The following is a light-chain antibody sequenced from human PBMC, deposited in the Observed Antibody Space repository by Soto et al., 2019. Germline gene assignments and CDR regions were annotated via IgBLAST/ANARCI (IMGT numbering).Light chain of an antibody. CDR3: QQYNSYSVNA. V-gene: IGKV1-5*01. CDR2: DAS. Sequence: DIQMTQSPYTLSASVGDRVTITCPASQSISGWLAWYQQKPGKAPKLLIYDASSLESGIPSRFSGSGSGTEFTLSISRLQPDDFATYYCQQYNSYSVNAFGQGTKLEIK. J-gene: IGKJ2*01. CDR1: QSISGW.